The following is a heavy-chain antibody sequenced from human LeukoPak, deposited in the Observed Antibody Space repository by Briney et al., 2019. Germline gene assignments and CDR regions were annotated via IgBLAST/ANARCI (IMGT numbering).Heavy chain of an antibody. CDR2: IYYSGCT. D-gene: IGHD1-1*01. CDR1: GGSISSYY. CDR3: ARAGPQLSPFDY. J-gene: IGHJ4*02. Sequence: PSETLSLTCTVSGGSISSYYWSWIRQPPGKGLEWIGYIYYSGCTNYNPSLKSRVTISVDTSKNQFSLKLSSVTAADTAVYYCARAGPQLSPFDYWGQGTLVTVSS. V-gene: IGHV4-59*01.